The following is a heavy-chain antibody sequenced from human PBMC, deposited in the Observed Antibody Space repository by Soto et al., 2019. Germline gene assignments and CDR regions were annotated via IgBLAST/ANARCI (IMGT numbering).Heavy chain of an antibody. CDR3: TTDDPINKN. J-gene: IGHJ4*02. Sequence: NPGGSLRLSCAASGFTLSNAWMSWVRQAPGKGLEWVGRIKSKTDGGTRDYAAPVKGRFTMSRDDSKNMLYLQMSSLKTEDTAVYYCTTDDPINKNRGQGTLVTVSS. CDR1: GFTLSNAW. V-gene: IGHV3-15*01. CDR2: IKSKTDGGTR.